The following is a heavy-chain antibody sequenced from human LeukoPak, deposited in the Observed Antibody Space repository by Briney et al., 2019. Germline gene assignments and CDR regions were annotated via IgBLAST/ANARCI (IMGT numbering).Heavy chain of an antibody. CDR2: IKEDGSEE. J-gene: IGHJ6*04. CDR1: GFTFNNYW. V-gene: IGHV3-7*01. D-gene: IGHD3-10*02. CDR3: AELGITMIGGV. Sequence: GGSLRLSCAASGFTFNNYWMAWVRQAPGKGLEWVASIKEDGSEETYVDSVKGRFTISRDNAKNSLYLQMNSLRAEDTAVYYCAELGITMIGGVWGKGTTVTISS.